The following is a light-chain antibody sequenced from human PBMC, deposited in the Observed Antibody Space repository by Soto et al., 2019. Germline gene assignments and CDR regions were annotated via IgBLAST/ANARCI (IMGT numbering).Light chain of an antibody. J-gene: IGLJ2*01. CDR1: SSDVGGYNY. Sequence: QSALTQPASVSGSPGQSITISCTGTSSDVGGYNYVSWYQQHPGKAPKLMIYEVNKRPSGVSNRFSGSKSGNTASLTISGLEAEDEADYYCSSYTTYTTVIFGGGTKLTVL. V-gene: IGLV2-14*01. CDR2: EVN. CDR3: SSYTTYTTVI.